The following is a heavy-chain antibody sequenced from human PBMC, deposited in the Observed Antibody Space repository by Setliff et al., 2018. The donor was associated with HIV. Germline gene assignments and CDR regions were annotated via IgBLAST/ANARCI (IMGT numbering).Heavy chain of an antibody. V-gene: IGHV4-59*08. CDR2: IYFTGSS. D-gene: IGHD1-7*01. Sequence: SETLSLTCTVSGGSISTYYWSWIRQPPGKGLEWIGSIYFTGSSDNNPSLKSRVTLSVDTSKHQFSLKLNSVTAADTAVYYCARHGTWNSQRFHFDYWGQGTPVTVSS. CDR1: GGSISTYY. J-gene: IGHJ4*02. CDR3: ARHGTWNSQRFHFDY.